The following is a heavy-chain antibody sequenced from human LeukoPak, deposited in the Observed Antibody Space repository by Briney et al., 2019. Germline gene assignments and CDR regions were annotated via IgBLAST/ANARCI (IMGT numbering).Heavy chain of an antibody. J-gene: IGHJ4*02. Sequence: GGSLRLSCGASGFAFSSFRMSWVRQAPGRGLEWVSSISGNSADINNADSLKGRFTISRDNAKNSPYLQLNSLTVEDTAVYYCARLDWRGYWGQGTLVTVSS. CDR1: GFAFSSFR. V-gene: IGHV3-21*01. D-gene: IGHD2-21*01. CDR3: ARLDWRGY. CDR2: ISGNSADI.